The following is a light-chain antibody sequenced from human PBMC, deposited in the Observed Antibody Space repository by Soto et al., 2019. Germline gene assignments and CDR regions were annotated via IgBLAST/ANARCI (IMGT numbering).Light chain of an antibody. Sequence: DIVMTQSPDSLAVSLGERATINCESSQSVLYSSNNQNCLAWYQQKPGQPPKLLIYWASTRESGVPDRFSGGGSVTDFTLTISSLQAEDVAVYYCQQYCATPWTFGQGTKVEIK. J-gene: IGKJ1*01. V-gene: IGKV4-1*01. CDR2: WAS. CDR3: QQYCATPWT. CDR1: QSVLYSSNNQNC.